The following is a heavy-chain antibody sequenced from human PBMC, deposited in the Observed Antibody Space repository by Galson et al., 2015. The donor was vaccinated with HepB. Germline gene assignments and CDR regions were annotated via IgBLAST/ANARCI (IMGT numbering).Heavy chain of an antibody. CDR2: ISGSGGST. J-gene: IGHJ5*02. CDR1: GFTFSSYA. D-gene: IGHD3-3*01. Sequence: SLRLSCAASGFTFSSYAMSWVRQAPGKGLEWVSAISGSGGSTYYADSVKGRFTISRDNSKNTLYLQMNSLRAEDTAVYYCAKDQGVTIFGVVTPDNWFDPWGQGTLVTVSS. CDR3: AKDQGVTIFGVVTPDNWFDP. V-gene: IGHV3-23*01.